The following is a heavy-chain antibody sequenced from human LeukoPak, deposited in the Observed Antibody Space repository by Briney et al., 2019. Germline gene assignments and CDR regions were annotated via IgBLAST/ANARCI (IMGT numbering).Heavy chain of an antibody. V-gene: IGHV3-7*03. CDR1: GFTFSNNW. CDR2: IKQDGSEK. D-gene: IGHD4-17*01. J-gene: IGHJ4*02. CDR3: AKDGTTDLYYFDY. Sequence: GGSLRLSCAASGFTFSNNWMTWVRQAPGKGLEWVANIKQDGSEKFYVDSVKGRFTISRDNAKNSLYLQMNSLRAEDTALYYCAKDGTTDLYYFDYWGQGTLVTVSS.